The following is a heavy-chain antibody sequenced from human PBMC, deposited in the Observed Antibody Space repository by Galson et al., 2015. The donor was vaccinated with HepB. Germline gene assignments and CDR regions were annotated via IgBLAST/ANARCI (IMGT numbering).Heavy chain of an antibody. CDR3: ARGYYYDSSGGAFDI. CDR1: GFTFSSYS. V-gene: IGHV3-48*04. J-gene: IGHJ3*02. CDR2: ISSSSSTI. Sequence: SLRLSCAASGFTFSSYSMNWVRQAPGKGLEWVSYISSSSSTIYYADSVKGRFTISRDNAKNSLYLQMNSLRAEDTAVYYCARGYYYDSSGGAFDIWGQGTMVTVSS. D-gene: IGHD3-22*01.